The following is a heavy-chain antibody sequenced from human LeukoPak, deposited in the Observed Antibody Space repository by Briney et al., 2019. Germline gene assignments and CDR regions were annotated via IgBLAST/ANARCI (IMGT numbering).Heavy chain of an antibody. J-gene: IGHJ4*02. CDR1: GYTFTGYY. D-gene: IGHD6-19*01. CDR2: INPNSGGT. CDR3: ARDPVSSSGWWEFDY. V-gene: IGHV1-2*02. Sequence: ASVKVSCKASGYTFTGYYMHWVRQAHGQGLEWMGWINPNSGGTNYAQKFQGRVTMTRDTSISTAYMELSRLRSDDTAVYYCARDPVSSSGWWEFDYWGQGTLVTVSS.